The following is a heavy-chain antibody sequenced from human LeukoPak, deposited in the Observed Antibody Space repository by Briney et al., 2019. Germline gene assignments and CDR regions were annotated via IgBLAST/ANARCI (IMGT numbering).Heavy chain of an antibody. D-gene: IGHD3-10*01. Sequence: PGRSLRLSCAASGFIFSNYWMHWVRQAPGKGLVWVSRINSDGSGTGYADSVKGRFTISRDNARNTLYLQMNSLRAEDAAVYYCVRGYYVSGTYVEDWGQGTLVTVSS. CDR2: INSDGSGT. CDR1: GFIFSNYW. J-gene: IGHJ4*02. CDR3: VRGYYVSGTYVED. V-gene: IGHV3-74*01.